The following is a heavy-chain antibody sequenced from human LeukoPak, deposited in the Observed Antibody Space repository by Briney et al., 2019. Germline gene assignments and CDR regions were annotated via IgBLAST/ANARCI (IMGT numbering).Heavy chain of an antibody. V-gene: IGHV1-69*02. CDR3: ARQGLHDAFDI. CDR1: GGTFSSYT. CDR2: IIPILGIA. Sequence: GSSVKVSCKASGGTFSSYTISWVRQAPGQGLEWMGRIIPILGIANYAQKFQGRVTITADKSTSTAYMELSSPRSEDTAVYYCARQGLHDAFDIWGQGTMVTVSS. J-gene: IGHJ3*02.